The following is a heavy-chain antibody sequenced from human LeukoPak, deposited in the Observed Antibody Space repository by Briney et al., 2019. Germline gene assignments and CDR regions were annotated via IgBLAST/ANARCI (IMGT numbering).Heavy chain of an antibody. J-gene: IGHJ6*03. CDR1: GGSFSGYY. D-gene: IGHD2/OR15-2a*01. Sequence: SETLSLTCAVYGGSFSGYYWSWIRQPPGKGLEWIGDINHSGSTNYNPSLKSGVTISGETSKNQFSLKLSSVTAADTAVYYCARSVFQTYYMDVWGIGTTVTVSS. CDR2: INHSGST. CDR3: ARSVFQTYYMDV. V-gene: IGHV4-34*01.